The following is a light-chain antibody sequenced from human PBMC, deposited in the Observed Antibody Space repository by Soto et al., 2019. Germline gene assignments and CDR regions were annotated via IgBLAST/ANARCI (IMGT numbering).Light chain of an antibody. CDR1: QNIGSF. V-gene: IGKV1-39*01. J-gene: IGKJ5*01. CDR3: PQGSTTPIT. Sequence: SRMTQSPSSLSASIGDRVTITCRASQNIGSFLNWYQQKPGEAPRLLVYSAFRIQSGVPSRFNASGSGTDFTLSISSLQPEDFSTYYCPQGSTTPITSGLGTLLEIK. CDR2: SAF.